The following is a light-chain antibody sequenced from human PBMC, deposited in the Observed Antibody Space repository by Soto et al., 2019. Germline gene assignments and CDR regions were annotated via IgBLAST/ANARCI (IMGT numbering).Light chain of an antibody. J-gene: IGKJ5*01. CDR2: GAS. V-gene: IGKV3D-15*01. Sequence: EIVMTQSPATLSVSPGERATLSCRASQSVSSNLAWYQQRPGQARRLLIYGASTRATGIPARFSGSGSGTEFTLTISSLQSEDFAVYYCQQYNTWPPNAFGQGTRLENK. CDR3: QQYNTWPPNA. CDR1: QSVSSN.